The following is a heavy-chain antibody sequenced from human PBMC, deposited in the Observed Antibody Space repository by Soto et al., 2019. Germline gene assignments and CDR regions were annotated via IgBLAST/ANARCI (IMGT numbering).Heavy chain of an antibody. CDR1: GYTFTSYY. CDR3: ASPHFNCSSTSCLVY. V-gene: IGHV1-46*01. J-gene: IGHJ4*02. D-gene: IGHD2-2*01. Sequence: GASVKVSCKASGYTFTSYYMHWVRQAPGQGLEWMGIINPSGGSTSYAQKFQGRVTMTRDTSTSTVYMELSSLRSEDTAVYYCASPHFNCSSTSCLVYWGQGTLVTV. CDR2: INPSGGST.